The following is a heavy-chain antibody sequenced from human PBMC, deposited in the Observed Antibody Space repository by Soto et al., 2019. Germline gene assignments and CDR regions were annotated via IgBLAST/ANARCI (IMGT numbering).Heavy chain of an antibody. D-gene: IGHD2-15*01. Sequence: EVQLVESGGGLVKPGGSLRLSCAASGFTFSSYSMNWVRQAPGKGLEWVSSISSSSSYIYYADSVKGRFTISRDNAKNSLYLQMNSVRAEDTAVYYCARGGYCSGGSCYRYFDYWGQGTLVTVSS. CDR2: ISSSSSYI. J-gene: IGHJ4*02. CDR3: ARGGYCSGGSCYRYFDY. CDR1: GFTFSSYS. V-gene: IGHV3-21*01.